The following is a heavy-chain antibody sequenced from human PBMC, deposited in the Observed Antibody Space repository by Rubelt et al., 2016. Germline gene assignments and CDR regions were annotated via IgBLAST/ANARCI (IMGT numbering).Heavy chain of an antibody. CDR2: INHSGST. V-gene: IGHV4-34*01. CDR1: GGSFSGYY. J-gene: IGHJ3*02. D-gene: IGHD6-19*01. CDR3: ARRNGYSSGWYSIRGAFDI. Sequence: QVQLQQWGAGLLKPSETLSLTCAVYGGSFSGYYWSWIRQPPGKGLEWIGEINHSGSTNYNPSLKSRVTRSVDTSKNQFSLKLSSGTAADTAVYYCARRNGYSSGWYSIRGAFDIWGQGTMVTVSS.